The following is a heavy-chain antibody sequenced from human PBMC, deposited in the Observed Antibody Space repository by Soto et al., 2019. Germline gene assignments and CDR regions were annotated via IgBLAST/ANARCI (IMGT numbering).Heavy chain of an antibody. D-gene: IGHD3-22*01. CDR2: INAGNANT. CDR1: GYTFTSYA. Sequence: QVQLVQSGAEVKKPGASVKVSCKASGYTFTSYAMHWGRQAPGQRLEWMGWINAGNANTKYSQKFQGRVTITRDTYASTAYMELSSLRAEDTAVYYCARGDYYDIHDYWGQGTLVTVSS. V-gene: IGHV1-3*01. J-gene: IGHJ4*02. CDR3: ARGDYYDIHDY.